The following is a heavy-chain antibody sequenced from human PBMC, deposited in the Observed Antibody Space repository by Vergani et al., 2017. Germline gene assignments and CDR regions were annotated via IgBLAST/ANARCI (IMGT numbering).Heavy chain of an antibody. Sequence: VQLLESGGGLVQPGGSLRLSCAASGFTFSDYYMSWIRQAPGKGLEWVSYISSSGSTIYYADSVKGRFTISRDNAKNSLYLQMNSLRAEDTAVYYCATTNQRKGYGSGSYSYYYGMDVWGQGTTVTVSS. V-gene: IGHV3-11*01. J-gene: IGHJ6*02. CDR3: ATTNQRKGYGSGSYSYYYGMDV. D-gene: IGHD3-10*01. CDR1: GFTFSDYY. CDR2: ISSSGSTI.